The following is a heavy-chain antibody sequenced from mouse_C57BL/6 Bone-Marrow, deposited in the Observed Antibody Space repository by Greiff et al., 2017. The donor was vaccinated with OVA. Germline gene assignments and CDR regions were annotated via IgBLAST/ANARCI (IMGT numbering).Heavy chain of an antibody. J-gene: IGHJ1*03. CDR3: ASRSAGWYFDV. Sequence: QVQLQQPGAELVKPGASVKLSCKASGYTFTSYWMHWVKQRPGQGLEWIGMIHPNSGSTNYNEKFKSKATLTVDKSSSTAYMQLSSLTSEDSAVCYCASRSAGWYFDVWGTGTTVTVSS. D-gene: IGHD1-1*01. CDR2: IHPNSGST. V-gene: IGHV1-64*01. CDR1: GYTFTSYW.